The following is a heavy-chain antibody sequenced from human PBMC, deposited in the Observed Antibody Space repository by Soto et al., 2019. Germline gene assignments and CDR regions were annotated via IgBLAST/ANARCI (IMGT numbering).Heavy chain of an antibody. CDR2: ISSSSSTI. CDR1: GFTFSSYS. D-gene: IGHD2-2*01. J-gene: IGHJ3*02. CDR3: AREGHVVPAASDDFDS. V-gene: IGHV3-48*02. Sequence: GGSLRLSCAASGFTFSSYSMNWVRQAPGKGLEWVSYISSSSSTIYYADSVKGRFTISRDNAKNSLYLQMNSLRDEDTAVYYCAREGHVVPAASDDFDSWGQGTTVTV.